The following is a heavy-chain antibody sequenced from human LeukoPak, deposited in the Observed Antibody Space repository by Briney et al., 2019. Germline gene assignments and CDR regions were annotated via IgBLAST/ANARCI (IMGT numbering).Heavy chain of an antibody. CDR1: GFTFSSYG. CDR2: ISYDGSNK. Sequence: GRSLTLSCAASGFTFSSYGMHWVRQAPGKGLEWVAVISYDGSNKYYADSVKGRFTISRDNSKNMLYLQMNSLRAEDTAVYYCAKGSSSGYFDYFDYWGQGTLVTVSS. D-gene: IGHD6-13*01. J-gene: IGHJ4*02. V-gene: IGHV3-30*18. CDR3: AKGSSSGYFDYFDY.